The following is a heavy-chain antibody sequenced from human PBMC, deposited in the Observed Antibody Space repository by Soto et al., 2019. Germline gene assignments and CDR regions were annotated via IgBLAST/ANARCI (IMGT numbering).Heavy chain of an antibody. CDR3: ARDRSNHDY. V-gene: IGHV1-18*01. CDR1: GYTFKNYG. CDR2: ISAYNGNT. Sequence: ASVKVSCKASGYTFKNYGISWVRQAPGQGLEWMGWISAYNGNTNYAQTFQDRVTMTTDASTSTAYMELRSLRSDDTAVYYCARDRSNHDYWGQGTPVTVSS. J-gene: IGHJ4*02.